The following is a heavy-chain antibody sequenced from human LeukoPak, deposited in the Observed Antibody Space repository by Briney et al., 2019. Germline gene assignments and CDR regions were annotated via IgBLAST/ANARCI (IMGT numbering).Heavy chain of an antibody. CDR2: IYYSGST. Sequence: SETLSLTCTVSGGSISSSSYYWGWIRQPPGKGLEWIGSIYYSGSTYYNPSLKSRVTISVDTSKNQFSLKLSSVTAADTAVYYCATLGEYYDSSGYYYNWGQGTLVTVSS. V-gene: IGHV4-39*01. CDR1: GGSISSSSYY. CDR3: ATLGEYYDSSGYYYN. D-gene: IGHD3-22*01. J-gene: IGHJ4*02.